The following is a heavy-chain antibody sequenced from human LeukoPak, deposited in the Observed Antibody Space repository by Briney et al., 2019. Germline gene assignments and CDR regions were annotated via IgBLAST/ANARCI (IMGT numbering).Heavy chain of an antibody. CDR2: INPNSGGT. Sequence: GASVKVSCKASGYTFTSYAMHWVRQAPGQGLEWMGWINPNSGGTNYAQKFQGWVTMTRDTSISTAYMELSRLRSDDTAVYYCARENSSGAGWFDPWGQGTLVTVSS. CDR1: GYTFTSYA. D-gene: IGHD6-19*01. J-gene: IGHJ5*02. CDR3: ARENSSGAGWFDP. V-gene: IGHV1-2*04.